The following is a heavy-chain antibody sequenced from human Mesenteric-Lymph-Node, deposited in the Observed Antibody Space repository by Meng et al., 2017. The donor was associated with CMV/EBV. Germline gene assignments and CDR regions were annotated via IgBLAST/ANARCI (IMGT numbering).Heavy chain of an antibody. CDR1: GGSISSSNW. J-gene: IGHJ3*01. V-gene: IGHV4-4*02. Sequence: GSLRLSCAVSGGSISSSNWWSWVRQPPGKGLEWIGEIYHSGSTNYNPSLKSRVTISVDKSKNQFSLKLSSVTAADTAVYYCARQGSGPTQWTFDVWGQGTMVTVSS. CDR2: IYHSGST. D-gene: IGHD2-15*01. CDR3: ARQGSGPTQWTFDV.